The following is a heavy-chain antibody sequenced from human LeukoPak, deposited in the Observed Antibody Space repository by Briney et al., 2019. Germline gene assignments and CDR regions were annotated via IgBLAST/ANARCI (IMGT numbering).Heavy chain of an antibody. CDR1: GGSISSYY. D-gene: IGHD6-13*01. CDR3: ASIAAAAQASFDI. J-gene: IGHJ3*02. Sequence: SETLSLTCTVSGGSISSYYWSWIRQPPGKGLEWIGYIYYSGSTSYNPSLKSRVTISVDTSKKQFSLKLSSVTAADTAVYYCASIAAAAQASFDIWGQGTMVTVSS. CDR2: IYYSGST. V-gene: IGHV4-59*01.